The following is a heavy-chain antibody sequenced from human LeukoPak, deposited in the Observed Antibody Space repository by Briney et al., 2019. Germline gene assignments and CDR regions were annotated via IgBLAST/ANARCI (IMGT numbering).Heavy chain of an antibody. CDR2: IYYSGST. V-gene: IGHV4-39*07. Sequence: PSETLSLTCTVSGGSISSTSYYWGWIRQPPGKGLEWIGSIYYSGSTYYNPSLKSRVTISVNTSENQFSLKLTSVTAADTAVYYCARDRYYYGSGEDAFDIWGQGTMVTVSS. J-gene: IGHJ3*02. CDR1: GGSISSTSYY. D-gene: IGHD3-10*01. CDR3: ARDRYYYGSGEDAFDI.